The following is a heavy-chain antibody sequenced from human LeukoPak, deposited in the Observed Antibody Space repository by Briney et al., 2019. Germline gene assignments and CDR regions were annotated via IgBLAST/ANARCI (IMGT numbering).Heavy chain of an antibody. D-gene: IGHD6-6*01. Sequence: ASVKVSCKASGGTFSSYAISWVRQAPGQGLEWMGWINTNTGNPTYAQGFTGRFVFSLDTSVSTAYLQISSLKAEDTAVYYSAREKQSSIAARGPDYWGQGTLVTVSS. J-gene: IGHJ4*02. V-gene: IGHV7-4-1*02. CDR2: INTNTGNP. CDR1: GGTFSSYA. CDR3: AREKQSSIAARGPDY.